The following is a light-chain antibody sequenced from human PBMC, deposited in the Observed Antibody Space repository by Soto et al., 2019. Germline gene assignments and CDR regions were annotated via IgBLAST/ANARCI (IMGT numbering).Light chain of an antibody. CDR1: QDISSS. J-gene: IGKJ4*01. CDR2: GAS. Sequence: DIQLTQSPSFLSASVGDRVTITCRASQDISSSLAWYQQKPGKAPNLLIYGASTLPSGVPSTFSGSGSGTEFTLTISSLQPEDFAIYYCQQFNSYPLTFGGGTKVDIK. V-gene: IGKV1-9*01. CDR3: QQFNSYPLT.